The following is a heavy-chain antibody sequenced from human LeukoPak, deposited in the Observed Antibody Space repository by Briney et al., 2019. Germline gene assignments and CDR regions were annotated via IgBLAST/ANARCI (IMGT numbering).Heavy chain of an antibody. CDR1: GFTFSDYD. D-gene: IGHD6-19*01. CDR2: ITGSSSK. CDR3: ARPTTSGWYPH. V-gene: IGHV3-69-1*01. Sequence: GGSLRLSCAASGFTFSDYDMNWIRQAPGTGLEWVSYITGSSSKYYADSVKGRFTISRDNAKNSLCLQMNSLRAEDTAVYYCARPTTSGWYPHWGQGTMVTVSS. J-gene: IGHJ3*01.